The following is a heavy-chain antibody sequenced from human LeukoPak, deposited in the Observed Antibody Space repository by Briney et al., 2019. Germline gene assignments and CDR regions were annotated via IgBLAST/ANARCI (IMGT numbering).Heavy chain of an antibody. D-gene: IGHD3-22*01. CDR2: FYPGDSDT. J-gene: IGHJ4*02. CDR1: GYRFTSYW. Sequence: RGESLEISWKGSGYRFTSYWIGWVRQMPGKGLGWMGIFYPGDSDTRYSPSFQGQVTISADKSISTAYLQWSSLKASDTAMYYCARQYYYDSSGYPFDYWGQGTLVTVSS. CDR3: ARQYYYDSSGYPFDY. V-gene: IGHV5-51*01.